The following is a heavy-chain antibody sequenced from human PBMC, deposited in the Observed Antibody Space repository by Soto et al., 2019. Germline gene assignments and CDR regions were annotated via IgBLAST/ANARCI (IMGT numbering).Heavy chain of an antibody. J-gene: IGHJ4*02. CDR2: IYWDDDK. V-gene: IGHV2-5*02. CDR3: AHRQRTVVVGAPFDL. CDR1: GLSLPTSGVG. Sequence: SGPTLVNPTQTLTLTCTLSGLSLPTSGVGVGCIRQPPGKALEWLALIYWDDDKRFSPSLKSRLAITRDTSKNQVVMTMTDMAPVDTAIYYCAHRQRTVVVGAPFDLWGQGSQVTVSS. D-gene: IGHD2-15*01.